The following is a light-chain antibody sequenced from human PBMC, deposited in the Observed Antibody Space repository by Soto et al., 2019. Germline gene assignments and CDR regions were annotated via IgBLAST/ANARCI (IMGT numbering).Light chain of an antibody. CDR1: NSNIGNNY. Sequence: QTVVTQPPSVSAAPGQTVTISCSGRNSNIGNNYVSWYQQLPGTAPKLLIYDNNKRPSGIPDRFSGSKSGTSATLGITGLQTGDEANYYCGTWDTSLSVVVFGGGTKLTVL. V-gene: IGLV1-51*01. CDR3: GTWDTSLSVVV. J-gene: IGLJ2*01. CDR2: DNN.